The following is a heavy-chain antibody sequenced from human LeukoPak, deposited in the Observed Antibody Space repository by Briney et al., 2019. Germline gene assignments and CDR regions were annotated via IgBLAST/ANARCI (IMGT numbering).Heavy chain of an antibody. CDR2: LSHDGNNE. J-gene: IGHJ4*02. Sequence: PGGSLRLACAAYGFTFSSYGMHWVRQAPGKGLEWMAALSHDGNNEFYADSVKGRFTISRDNSKSTLYLQMNSLRAGDTATFYCAKDNYYGSSAVIDYWGQGALVTVSS. D-gene: IGHD3-22*01. CDR1: GFTFSSYG. CDR3: AKDNYYGSSAVIDY. V-gene: IGHV3-30*18.